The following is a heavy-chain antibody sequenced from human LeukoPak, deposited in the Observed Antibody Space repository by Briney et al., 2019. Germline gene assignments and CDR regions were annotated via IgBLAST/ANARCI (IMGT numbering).Heavy chain of an antibody. D-gene: IGHD2-2*01. Sequence: GESLRLSCAASGFTFSNSWMQWVRQVPGKGLVWVSRINTDGTSTSYANSVRGRFIISRDNAKNTLYLQMNSLRAEDTAVYYCARPQQGGTTRSHGLDVWGQGTTVTVSS. CDR1: GFTFSNSW. V-gene: IGHV3-74*01. J-gene: IGHJ6*02. CDR3: ARPQQGGTTRSHGLDV. CDR2: INTDGTST.